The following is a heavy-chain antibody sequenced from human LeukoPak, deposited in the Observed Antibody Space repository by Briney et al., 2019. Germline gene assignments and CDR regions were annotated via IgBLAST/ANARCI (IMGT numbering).Heavy chain of an antibody. J-gene: IGHJ4*02. CDR3: AREWGRGGYGDYVH. CDR2: INPNSGGT. D-gene: IGHD4-17*01. CDR1: EYTFTGYY. Sequence: ASVKVSCKASEYTFTGYYMHWVRQAPGQGLEWMGWINPNSGGTNYAQKFQGRVTMTRDTSIRTVYMELRRLRSDDTAVYYCAREWGRGGYGDYVHWGQGTLVTVSS. V-gene: IGHV1-2*02.